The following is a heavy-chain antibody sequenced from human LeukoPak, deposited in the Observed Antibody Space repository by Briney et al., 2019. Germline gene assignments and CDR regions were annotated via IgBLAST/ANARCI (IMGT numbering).Heavy chain of an antibody. CDR1: GFTFSSYG. CDR3: AKNGYIYGYGFDY. V-gene: IGHV3-30*02. J-gene: IGHJ4*02. D-gene: IGHD5-18*01. Sequence: GGSLRLSCAASGFTFSSYGMHWVRQAPGKGLEWVAFIRYDGSNKYYADSVKGRFTISRDNSKNTLYLQMSSLRVEDTAVYYCAKNGYIYGYGFDYWGQGTLVTVSS. CDR2: IRYDGSNK.